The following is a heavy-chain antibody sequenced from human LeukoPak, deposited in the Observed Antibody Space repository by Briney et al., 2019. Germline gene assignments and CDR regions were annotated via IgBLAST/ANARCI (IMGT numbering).Heavy chain of an antibody. CDR3: ARLNYFDY. CDR1: GGSISSSSYY. V-gene: IGHV4-39*01. J-gene: IGHJ4*02. CDR2: IYYSGST. Sequence: SETLSLTCTVSGGSISSSSYYWGWIRQPPGKGLEWIGSIYYSGSTCYNPSLKSRVTISVDTSKNQFSLKLSSVTAADTAVYYCARLNYFDYWGLGTLVTVSS.